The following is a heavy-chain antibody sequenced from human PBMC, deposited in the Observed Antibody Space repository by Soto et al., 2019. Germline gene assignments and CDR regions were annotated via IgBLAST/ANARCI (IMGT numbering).Heavy chain of an antibody. D-gene: IGHD3-10*01. CDR2: MNPNSGST. V-gene: IGHV1-8*01. Sequence: ASVKVFCKASGYTFTSYDINWVRQATGQGLEWMGWMNPNSGSTGYAQKFQGRVTMTRNTSISTAYMELSSLRSEDTAVYYCARGGDGSGSYYKDVWGQGTTVTVSS. CDR3: ARGGDGSGSYYKDV. CDR1: GYTFTSYD. J-gene: IGHJ6*02.